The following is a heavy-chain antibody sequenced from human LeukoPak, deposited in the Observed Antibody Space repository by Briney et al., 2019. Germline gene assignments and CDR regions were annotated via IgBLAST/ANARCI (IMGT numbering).Heavy chain of an antibody. Sequence: PGGSLRLSCAASGFTFSSYAMSRVRQAPGKGLEWVSAISGSGGSTYYADSVKGRFTISRDNSKNTLYLQMNSLRAEDTAVYYCAKPLWYCSSTSCYTEMGYWGQGTLVTVSS. V-gene: IGHV3-23*01. CDR3: AKPLWYCSSTSCYTEMGY. CDR1: GFTFSSYA. J-gene: IGHJ4*02. CDR2: ISGSGGST. D-gene: IGHD2-2*02.